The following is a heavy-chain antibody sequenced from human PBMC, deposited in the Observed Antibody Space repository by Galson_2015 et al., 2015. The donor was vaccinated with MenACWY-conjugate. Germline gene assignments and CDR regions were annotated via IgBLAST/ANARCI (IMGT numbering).Heavy chain of an antibody. CDR1: GGSISSSNW. V-gene: IGHV4-4*02. J-gene: IGHJ3*02. Sequence: LTCAVSGGSISSSNWWSWVRPPPGKGLEWIGEIYNSGSTNYNPSLKSRVTISVDKSKNQFSLKLSSVTAADTAVYYCARGGYCSSTSCYHAFDIWVQWTMVTVSS. CDR3: ARGGYCSSTSCYHAFDI. CDR2: IYNSGST. D-gene: IGHD2-2*01.